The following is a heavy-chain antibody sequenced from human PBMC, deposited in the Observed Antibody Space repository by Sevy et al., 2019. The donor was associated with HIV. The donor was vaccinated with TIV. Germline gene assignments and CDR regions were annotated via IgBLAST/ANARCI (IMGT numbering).Heavy chain of an antibody. CDR1: GFTFSTYG. CDR2: MWFDGSNT. J-gene: IGHJ4*02. D-gene: IGHD4-17*01. Sequence: GGSLRLSCAASGFTFSTYGMHWVRQAPGKVLEWVALMWFDGSNTYYADSVKGRFTISRDIAKNTLHLQMNSLRAEDTAVYYCARDLEFYDYGDYGPAFMPDYWGQGTLVTVSS. V-gene: IGHV3-33*01. CDR3: ARDLEFYDYGDYGPAFMPDY.